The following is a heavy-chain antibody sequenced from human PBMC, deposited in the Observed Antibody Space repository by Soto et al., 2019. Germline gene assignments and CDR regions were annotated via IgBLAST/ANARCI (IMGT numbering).Heavy chain of an antibody. V-gene: IGHV1-3*01. J-gene: IGHJ5*02. Sequence: QVQLVQSGAEVKKPGASVKVSCKASGYTFSTYAIDWVRQAPGQGLEWMGWLNPSNGNSRYSKKFQGRVTMTRDTSASTAYMELRNLTSEDTAVYYCARDPPNSLSGLDHWGQGALVTVSS. CDR2: LNPSNGNS. CDR1: GYTFSTYA. D-gene: IGHD3-10*01. CDR3: ARDPPNSLSGLDH.